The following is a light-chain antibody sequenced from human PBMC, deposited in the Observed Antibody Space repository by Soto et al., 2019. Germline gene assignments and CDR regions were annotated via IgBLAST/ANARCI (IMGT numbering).Light chain of an antibody. CDR1: SSNIGAGYD. CDR3: QSYDSSLSGYV. V-gene: IGLV1-40*01. CDR2: GNS. Sequence: QAVLTQPPSVSGAPGQRVTISCTGSSSNIGAGYDVHWYQQLPGTAPKLLIYGNSNRPSGVPDRFSGSKSGTSASLDITGLQAEDEADYYCQSYDSSLSGYVFGTGTKVTV. J-gene: IGLJ1*01.